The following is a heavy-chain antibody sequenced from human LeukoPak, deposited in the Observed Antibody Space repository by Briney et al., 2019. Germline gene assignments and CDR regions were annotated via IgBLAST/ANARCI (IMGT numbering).Heavy chain of an antibody. CDR2: IYYSGST. J-gene: IGHJ5*02. Sequence: SETLSLTCGVYGGSFSGYYWNWIRQHPRKGLEWIGYIYYSGSTYYNPSLKSRVTISVDTSKNQFSLKLSSVTAADTAVYYCARRVHGEAHGHDPWAREPWSPSPQ. D-gene: IGHD4-17*01. V-gene: IGHV4-31*11. CDR1: GGSFSGYY. CDR3: ARRVHGEAHGHDP.